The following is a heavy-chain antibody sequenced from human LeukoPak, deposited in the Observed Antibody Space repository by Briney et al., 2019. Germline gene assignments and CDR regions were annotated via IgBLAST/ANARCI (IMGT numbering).Heavy chain of an antibody. CDR3: AKDSDYYDSSAFDI. D-gene: IGHD3-22*01. CDR2: FSVSDKTT. J-gene: IGHJ3*02. Sequence: AGGSLRLSCAASEFTFSTYSMSWVRQAPGKGLEWVSGFSVSDKTTYYADSVKGRFTISRDNSKNTLYLQMNSLRAEDTAVYYCAKDSDYYDSSAFDIWGQGTMVTVSS. CDR1: EFTFSTYS. V-gene: IGHV3-23*01.